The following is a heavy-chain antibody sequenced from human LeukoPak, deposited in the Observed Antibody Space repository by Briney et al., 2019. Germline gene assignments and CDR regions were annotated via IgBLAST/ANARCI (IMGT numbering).Heavy chain of an antibody. J-gene: IGHJ5*02. CDR1: GGSIGTYY. Sequence: SETLSLTCTVSGGSIGTYYWSWIRQPPGKGLEWIGYIYYSGSTNYNPSLKSRVTISVDTSKNQFSLKLSSVTAADTAVYYCARVGQWLVNWFDPWGQGTLVTVSS. V-gene: IGHV4-59*01. D-gene: IGHD6-19*01. CDR3: ARVGQWLVNWFDP. CDR2: IYYSGST.